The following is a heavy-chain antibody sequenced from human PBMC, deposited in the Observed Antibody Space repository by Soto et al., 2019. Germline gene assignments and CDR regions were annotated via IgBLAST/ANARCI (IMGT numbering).Heavy chain of an antibody. Sequence: SETLSLTCTVSGGSISSGCYSWSWIRQPPGKGLEWIGYIYHSGSTYYNPSLKSRVTISVDRSKNQFSLKLSSVTAADTAVYYCARAYGDYRYYYYYGMDVWGQGTTVTVSS. CDR3: ARAYGDYRYYYYYGMDV. J-gene: IGHJ6*02. D-gene: IGHD4-17*01. CDR1: GGSISSGCYS. V-gene: IGHV4-30-2*01. CDR2: IYHSGST.